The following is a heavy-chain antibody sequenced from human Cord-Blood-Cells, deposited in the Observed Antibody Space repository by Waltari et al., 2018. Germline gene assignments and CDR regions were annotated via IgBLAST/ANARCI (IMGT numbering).Heavy chain of an antibody. J-gene: IGHJ3*02. CDR2: IYPGDSDT. CDR3: ASRTSSIAARRDAFDI. D-gene: IGHD6-6*01. CDR1: GYSFTNYW. Sequence: EVQLVQSGAEVKKPGESLKISCKGSGYSFTNYWLGWVRQMPGKGLEWMGIIYPGDSDTRYSPSVQGQVTISADKSISTAYLQWSSLKASDTAMYYCASRTSSIAARRDAFDIWGQGTMVTVSS. V-gene: IGHV5-51*01.